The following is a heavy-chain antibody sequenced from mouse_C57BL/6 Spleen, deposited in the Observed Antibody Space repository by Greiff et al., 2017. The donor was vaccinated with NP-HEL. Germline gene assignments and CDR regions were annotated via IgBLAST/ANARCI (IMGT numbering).Heavy chain of an antibody. CDR3: ARLYYSSSTYYYALDY. Sequence: VQLQQPGAELVKPGASVKLSCKASGYTFTSYWMHWVKQRPGQGLEWIGMINPNSDSTDYNEKFKSKATLTVDKSSSTAYMQLNSQASEDSTVYYCARLYYSSSTYYYALDYWGHGTSVTVSA. V-gene: IGHV1-64*01. D-gene: IGHD1-1*01. CDR1: GYTFTSYW. CDR2: INPNSDST. J-gene: IGHJ4*01.